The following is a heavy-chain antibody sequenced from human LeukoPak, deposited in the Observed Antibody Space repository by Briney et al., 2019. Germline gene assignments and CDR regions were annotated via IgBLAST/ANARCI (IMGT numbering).Heavy chain of an antibody. Sequence: SVKVSCKASGGTFSSYAISWVRQAPGQGLEWMGGIIPIFGTANYAQKFQGRVTMTEDASTDTAYMELSSLRSEDTAVYYCATDLYSSGWSFDYWGQGTLVTVSS. CDR2: IIPIFGTA. J-gene: IGHJ4*02. CDR3: ATDLYSSGWSFDY. D-gene: IGHD6-19*01. CDR1: GGTFSSYA. V-gene: IGHV1-69*13.